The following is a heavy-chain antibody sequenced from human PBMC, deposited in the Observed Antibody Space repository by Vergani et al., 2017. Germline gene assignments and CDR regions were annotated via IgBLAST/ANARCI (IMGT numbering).Heavy chain of an antibody. CDR2: IHPADSDT. Sequence: EVQLVQSGAEVKKPGESLKISCQISGYSFTNYWIGWVRQMPGKGLEWMRIIHPADSDTRYSPSFQGQVTISADKSISTAFLQWDSLKASDTALYYCARHTTYTDSWGQGTLVTVSS. V-gene: IGHV5-51*01. D-gene: IGHD1-1*01. J-gene: IGHJ4*02. CDR1: GYSFTNYW. CDR3: ARHTTYTDS.